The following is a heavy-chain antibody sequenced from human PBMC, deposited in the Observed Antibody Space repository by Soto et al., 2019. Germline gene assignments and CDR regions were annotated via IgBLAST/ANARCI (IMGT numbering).Heavy chain of an antibody. CDR3: ARGSPPIIREAINYYYYYGLDV. J-gene: IGHJ6*02. CDR1: GYTFTGYY. V-gene: IGHV1-2*04. Sequence: ASVKVSCKASGYTFTGYYMHWVRQAPGQGLEWMGWINPNSGGTNYAQKFQGWVTMTRDTSISTAYMELSRLRSDDTAVYYCARGSPPIIREAINYYYYYGLDVCGQGTTVTVSS. CDR2: INPNSGGT. D-gene: IGHD3-3*01.